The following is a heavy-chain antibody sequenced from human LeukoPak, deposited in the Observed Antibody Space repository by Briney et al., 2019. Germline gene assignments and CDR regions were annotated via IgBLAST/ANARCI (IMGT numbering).Heavy chain of an antibody. CDR3: AKVIFCGGDCSPTGY. V-gene: IGHV3-30*18. J-gene: IGHJ4*02. CDR2: ISYDGSNK. D-gene: IGHD2-21*02. CDR1: GFTFSSYG. Sequence: GSLRLSCAASGFTFSSYGMHWVRQAPGKGLEWVAVISYDGSNKYYADSVKGRFTISRDNSKNTLYLQMNSLRAEDTAIYYCAKVIFCGGDCSPTGYWGQGTLVTVSS.